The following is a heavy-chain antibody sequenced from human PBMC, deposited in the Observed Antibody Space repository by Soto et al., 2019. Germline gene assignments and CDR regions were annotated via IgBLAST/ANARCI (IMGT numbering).Heavy chain of an antibody. CDR1: GFTFVDYA. J-gene: IGHJ4*02. Sequence: GGSLRLSCAASGFTFVDYAMHWVRQAPGKGLEWVSGISWNSGSIGYADSVKGRFTISRDNAKNSLYLQMNSLRAEDTALYYCAKVSGYGVVTNYFDYWGQGTLVTVSS. CDR2: ISWNSGSI. V-gene: IGHV3-9*01. D-gene: IGHD1-1*01. CDR3: AKVSGYGVVTNYFDY.